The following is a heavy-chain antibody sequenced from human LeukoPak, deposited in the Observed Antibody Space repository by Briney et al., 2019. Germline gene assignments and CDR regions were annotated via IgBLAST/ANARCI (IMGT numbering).Heavy chain of an antibody. V-gene: IGHV3-30-3*01. J-gene: IGHJ4*02. CDR3: ARGTWFGELAY. CDR2: ISYDGSNK. CDR1: GFTFSSYA. Sequence: GGSLRLSCAASGFTFSSYAMHWVRQAPGKGLEWVAVISYDGSNKYYADSVKGRFTISRDNSKNTLYLQMNSLRAEDTAVYYCARGTWFGELAYWGQGALVTVSS. D-gene: IGHD3-10*01.